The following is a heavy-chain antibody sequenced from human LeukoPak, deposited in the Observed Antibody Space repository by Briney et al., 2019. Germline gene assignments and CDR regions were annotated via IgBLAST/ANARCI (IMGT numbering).Heavy chain of an antibody. D-gene: IGHD3-22*01. J-gene: IGHJ4*02. CDR2: VYHIGNT. CDR3: ARAGSIITRAIDY. Sequence: TSETLSLTCSVSGYSLSRGYYWAWIRQPPGRGLEWIGTVYHIGNTYYNPSLESRASMSVDTSTNEFSLTLKSVTAADTAVYYCARAGSIITRAIDYWGQGALVTVSS. V-gene: IGHV4-38-2*02. CDR1: GYSLSRGYY.